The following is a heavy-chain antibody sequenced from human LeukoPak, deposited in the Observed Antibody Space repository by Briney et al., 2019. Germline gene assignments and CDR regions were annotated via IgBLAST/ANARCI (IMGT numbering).Heavy chain of an antibody. Sequence: PGGSLRLSCAASGLTFSSYALAWVRQAPGKGLVWVSAISGSGGSTYYADSVKGRFTISRDNSKNTLYLQMNSLRAEDTAVYYCAKDLGYDILTGYFDYWGQGTLVTVSS. CDR3: AKDLGYDILTGYFDY. CDR2: ISGSGGST. D-gene: IGHD3-9*01. J-gene: IGHJ4*02. V-gene: IGHV3-23*01. CDR1: GLTFSSYA.